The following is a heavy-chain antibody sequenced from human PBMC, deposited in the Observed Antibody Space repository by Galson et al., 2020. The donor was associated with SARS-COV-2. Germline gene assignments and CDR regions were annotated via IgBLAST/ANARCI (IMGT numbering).Heavy chain of an antibody. CDR3: AREGTVGDVGGMDV. J-gene: IGHJ6*02. Sequence: TGGSLRLSCAASGFTFSSYGMHWVRQAPGKGLEWVAVIWYDGSNKYYADSVKGRFTISRDNSKNTLYLQMNSLRAEDTAVYYCAREGTVGDVGGMDVWGQGTTVTVSS. CDR2: IWYDGSNK. V-gene: IGHV3-33*01. D-gene: IGHD3-16*01. CDR1: GFTFSSYG.